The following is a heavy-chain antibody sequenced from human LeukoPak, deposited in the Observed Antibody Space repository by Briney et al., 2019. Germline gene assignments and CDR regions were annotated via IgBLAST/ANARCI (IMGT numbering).Heavy chain of an antibody. V-gene: IGHV4-39*01. Sequence: SETLSLTCTVSGGSISSSSYYWGWIRQPPGKGLEWIGSIYYSGSTYYNPSLKSRVTISVDTSKNQFSLKLSSVTAADTAVYYCARVGPDADSSGFTSHNLYYYYYYGMDVWGQGTTVTASS. CDR2: IYYSGST. CDR3: ARVGPDADSSGFTSHNLYYYYYYGMDV. D-gene: IGHD3-22*01. J-gene: IGHJ6*02. CDR1: GGSISSSSYY.